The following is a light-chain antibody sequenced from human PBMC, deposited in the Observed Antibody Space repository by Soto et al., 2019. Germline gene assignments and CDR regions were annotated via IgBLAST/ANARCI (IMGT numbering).Light chain of an antibody. V-gene: IGKV4-1*01. CDR3: QQFYTTPT. CDR2: WAS. J-gene: IGKJ1*01. CDR1: QSILSSSNNKNY. Sequence: DIVMTQSPDSLTVSLGERATINCKSSQSILSSSNNKNYLVWYQQKPGQPPKVLINWASTRESGVPDRFSGSGSGADFTLTISSLQAEDVAVYYCQQFYTTPTFGQGTRVEIK.